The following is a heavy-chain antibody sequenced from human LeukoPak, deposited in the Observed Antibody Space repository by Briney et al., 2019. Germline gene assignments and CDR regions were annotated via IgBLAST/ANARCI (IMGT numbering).Heavy chain of an antibody. D-gene: IGHD3-22*01. CDR2: IYYSGSI. Sequence: SETLSLTCTVSGGSISSYYWSWIRQPPGKGLEWIGYIYYSGSINYNPSLKSRVTISVDTSKNQFSLKLSSVTAADTAVYYCARNHYYDSSGYYQTYYYYYYMDVWGKGPRSPSP. CDR3: ARNHYYDSSGYYQTYYYYYYMDV. CDR1: GGSISSYY. V-gene: IGHV4-59*01. J-gene: IGHJ6*03.